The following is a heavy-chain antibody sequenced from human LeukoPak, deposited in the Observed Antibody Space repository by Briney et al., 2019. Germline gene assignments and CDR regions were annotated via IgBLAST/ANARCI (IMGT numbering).Heavy chain of an antibody. V-gene: IGHV1-69*05. CDR2: IIPIFDTT. CDR3: ARDAPPGVRGVIRWFDP. J-gene: IGHJ5*02. Sequence: GSSVKVSCKASGGTFSSYVISWVRQAPGQGLEWMGRIIPIFDTTNYAQNFQGRVRISTDESTSTAYMEVSSLRSEDTAVYYCARDAPPGVRGVIRWFDPWGQGTLVTVSS. D-gene: IGHD3-10*01. CDR1: GGTFSSYV.